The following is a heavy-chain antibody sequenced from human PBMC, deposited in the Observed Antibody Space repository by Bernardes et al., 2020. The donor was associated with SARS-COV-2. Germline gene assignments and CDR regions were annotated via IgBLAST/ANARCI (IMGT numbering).Heavy chain of an antibody. V-gene: IGHV3-23*01. Sequence: GGSLRLSCAASGFTFSSYAMSWVRQAPGKGLEWVAVISGSGGSTDYADSVKGRFTISRDNSNNALYLQMNSLRAEDTALYFCAKCDQLLPSSIIDYWGQGTLVYVSS. CDR2: ISGSGGST. D-gene: IGHD2-15*01. CDR1: GFTFSSYA. J-gene: IGHJ4*02. CDR3: AKCDQLLPSSIIDY.